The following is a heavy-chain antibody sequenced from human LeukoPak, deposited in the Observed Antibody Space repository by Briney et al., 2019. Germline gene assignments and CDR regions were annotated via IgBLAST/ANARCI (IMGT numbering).Heavy chain of an antibody. CDR2: IYSSGST. V-gene: IGHV4-4*07. D-gene: IGHD4-23*01. CDR1: GASIGNYY. Sequence: SETLSLTCTVSGASIGNYYWSWIRQPAGKGLEWIGRIYSSGSTNYNPSLKSRVTMSLDTSKNQFSLKLNSVTAADTAVYYCARNHGGWFDSWGQGTLVTVSS. CDR3: ARNHGGWFDS. J-gene: IGHJ5*01.